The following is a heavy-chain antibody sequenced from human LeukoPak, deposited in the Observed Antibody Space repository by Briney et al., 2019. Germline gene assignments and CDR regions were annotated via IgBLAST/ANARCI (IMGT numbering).Heavy chain of an antibody. V-gene: IGHV3-7*01. CDR3: ARCMTSCYYEH. D-gene: IGHD3-22*01. J-gene: IGHJ4*02. Sequence: TGGSLRLSCAASGFISSSYWMSWVRQAPGKGLEWVANVKQDGSERYYGDSVKGRFTISRDNANSLLYLQMNKLTDEDTAVYYCARCMTSCYYEHWGQGTLVTVSS. CDR1: GFISSSYW. CDR2: VKQDGSER.